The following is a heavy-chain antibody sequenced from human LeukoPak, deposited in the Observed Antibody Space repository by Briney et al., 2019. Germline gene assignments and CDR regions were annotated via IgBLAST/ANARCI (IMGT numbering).Heavy chain of an antibody. Sequence: PSETLSLTCTVSGGSISSYYWSWIRQPPGKGLEWIGYIYYSGSTNYNPSLKSRVTISVDTSKNQFSLKLSSVTAADTAVYYCARVGIVATIVLFDYWGQGTLVTVSS. J-gene: IGHJ4*02. CDR1: GGSISSYY. D-gene: IGHD5-12*01. CDR3: ARVGIVATIVLFDY. V-gene: IGHV4-59*01. CDR2: IYYSGST.